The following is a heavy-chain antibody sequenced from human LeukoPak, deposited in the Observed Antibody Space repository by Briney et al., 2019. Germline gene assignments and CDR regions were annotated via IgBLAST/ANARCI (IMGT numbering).Heavy chain of an antibody. J-gene: IGHJ5*02. CDR1: GGSFSGYY. V-gene: IGHV4-34*01. D-gene: IGHD2-15*01. Sequence: SETLSLTCAVYGGSFSGYYWSWIRQPPGKGLEWIGEINHSGSTNYNSSLKSRVTISVDTSKNQFSLKLNSVTAADTAVYYCARGRPAVVVAATRLSWFDPWGQGTLVTVSS. CDR3: ARGRPAVVVAATRLSWFDP. CDR2: INHSGST.